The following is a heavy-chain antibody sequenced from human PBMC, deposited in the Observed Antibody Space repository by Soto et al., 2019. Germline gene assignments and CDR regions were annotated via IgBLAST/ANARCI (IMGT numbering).Heavy chain of an antibody. Sequence: EVQLVESGGGLVQPGGSLRLSCAASGFTFSSYAMHWVRQAPGKGLEYVSAISSNGGSTYYANSVKGRFTISRDNSKNTLYLQMGSLRAEDMAVYYCARGPGYYFDYCGQGTLVTVYS. J-gene: IGHJ4*02. CDR2: ISSNGGST. CDR1: GFTFSSYA. CDR3: ARGPGYYFDY. V-gene: IGHV3-64*01.